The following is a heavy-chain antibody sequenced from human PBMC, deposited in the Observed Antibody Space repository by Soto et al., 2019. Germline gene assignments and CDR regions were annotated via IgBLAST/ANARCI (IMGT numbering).Heavy chain of an antibody. J-gene: IGHJ3*01. CDR1: GFTFNYYW. V-gene: IGHV3-74*01. CDR3: VRCDKGGFDL. CDR2: IHSDGSTT. D-gene: IGHD2-15*01. Sequence: EVPLVESEGGLVQRGGSLRLSCAASGFTFNYYWMHWVRQAPGQGLVWVSHIHSDGSTTTYADSVKGRFTISRDNAKNTLYLQMNSLRAEHTAVYYCVRCDKGGFDLWGQGTTVTVSS.